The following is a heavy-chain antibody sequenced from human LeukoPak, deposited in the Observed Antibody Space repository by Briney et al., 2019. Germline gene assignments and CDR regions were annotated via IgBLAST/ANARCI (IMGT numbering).Heavy chain of an antibody. CDR1: GGTFSSYA. D-gene: IGHD6-19*01. Sequence: VASVKVSCKASGGTFSSYAISWVRQAPGQGLEWMGRIIPILGIANYAQKFQGRVTITADKSTSTAYMELSSLRSEDTAVYYCARVGPSPRYSSGWEGYYYGMDVWGQGTTVTVSS. CDR2: IIPILGIA. V-gene: IGHV1-69*04. CDR3: ARVGPSPRYSSGWEGYYYGMDV. J-gene: IGHJ6*02.